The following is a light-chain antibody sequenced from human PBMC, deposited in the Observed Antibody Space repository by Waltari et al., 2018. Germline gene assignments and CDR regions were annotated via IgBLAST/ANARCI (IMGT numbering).Light chain of an antibody. CDR3: QQYNNFPVT. J-gene: IGKJ4*01. CDR1: QDISNF. V-gene: IGKV1-33*01. Sequence: IQVTQSPSSLSASVGDRVTITCHANQDISNFLNWYQQKPGKAPKVLIYDASNLATGVPFRFSGDGSGTDFTFTISSLQPEDIATYYCQQYNNFPVTFGGGTKVEIK. CDR2: DAS.